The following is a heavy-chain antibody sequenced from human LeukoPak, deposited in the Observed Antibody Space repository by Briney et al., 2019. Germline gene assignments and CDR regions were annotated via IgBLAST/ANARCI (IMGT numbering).Heavy chain of an antibody. CDR1: GFTFDDYA. V-gene: IGHV3-9*01. CDR2: IGWNSGSI. Sequence: GGSLRLSCAASGFTFDDYAMHWVRQAPGKGLEWVSRIGWNSGSIGYADSVKGRFTISRDNAKNSLYLQMNSLKTEDTALYYCAKHLSSGWYEYFQHWGQGTLVTVST. D-gene: IGHD6-19*01. J-gene: IGHJ1*01. CDR3: AKHLSSGWYEYFQH.